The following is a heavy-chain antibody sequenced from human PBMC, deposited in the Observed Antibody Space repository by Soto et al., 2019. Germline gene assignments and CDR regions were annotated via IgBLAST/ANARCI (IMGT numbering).Heavy chain of an antibody. V-gene: IGHV4-31*03. CDR1: RGSTTGGGYY. J-gene: IGHJ5*02. CDR2: IYYSGSN. CDR3: ATLCDGGSCDA. D-gene: IGHD2-15*01. Sequence: TWSPTVRVQRGSTTGGGYYWTCIRQNPGKGLEWIGHIYYSGSNSYNPPLNSRITISLATSTNQFSLKLSSVTAADTAVYYCATLCDGGSCDAWGQGTLVTVSS.